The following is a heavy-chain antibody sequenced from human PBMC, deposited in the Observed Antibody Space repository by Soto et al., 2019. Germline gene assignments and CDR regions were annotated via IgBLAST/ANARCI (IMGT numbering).Heavy chain of an antibody. CDR2: INHSGST. V-gene: IGHV4-34*01. Sequence: QVQLQQWGAGLLKTSETLSLTCAVYGGSFSGYYWSWIRQPPGKGLEWIGEINHSGSTNYNPSLKSRVTISVDTSKNQFSLKLSTVTAADTAVYYCARGQQYWGQGTLVTVSS. D-gene: IGHD2-2*01. CDR3: ARGQQY. J-gene: IGHJ4*02. CDR1: GGSFSGYY.